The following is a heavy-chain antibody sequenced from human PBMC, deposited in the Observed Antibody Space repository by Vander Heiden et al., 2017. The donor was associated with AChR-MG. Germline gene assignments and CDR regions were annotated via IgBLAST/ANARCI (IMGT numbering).Heavy chain of an antibody. V-gene: IGHV1-69*01. CDR3: AGTGLRITIFGVVIQGPPQYYYGMDV. CDR2: IIPIFGTA. D-gene: IGHD3-3*01. J-gene: IGHJ6*02. Sequence: QVQLVQSGAEVKKPGSSVKVSCKASGGPFSSYAIRWVRPAPGQGREWMGGIIPIFGTANYAQKFQGRVTITADESTSTAYMELSSLRSEDTAVYYCAGTGLRITIFGVVIQGPPQYYYGMDVWGQGTTVTVSS. CDR1: GGPFSSYA.